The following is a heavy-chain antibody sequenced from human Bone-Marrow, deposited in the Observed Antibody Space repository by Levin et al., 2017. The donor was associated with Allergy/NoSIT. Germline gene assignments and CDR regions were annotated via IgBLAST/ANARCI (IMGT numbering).Heavy chain of an antibody. CDR2: ISYDGNNK. CDR3: VRVRHTVMELAFDV. Sequence: AGGSLRLSCAASGFPFSYYSMHWVRQAPGKGLEWVAVISYDGNNKNYAYSVKGRFTISRDTSKNTLYVQLNSLRGEDTAVYYCVRVRHTVMELAFDVWGQGTLVTVSS. V-gene: IGHV3-30-3*01. J-gene: IGHJ4*01. CDR1: GFPFSYYS. D-gene: IGHD1-26*01.